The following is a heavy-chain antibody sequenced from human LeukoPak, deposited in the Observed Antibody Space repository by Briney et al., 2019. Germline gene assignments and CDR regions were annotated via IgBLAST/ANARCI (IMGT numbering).Heavy chain of an antibody. J-gene: IGHJ4*02. D-gene: IGHD1-1*01. CDR2: LKSDGSST. CDR3: ARTTMETQYFDR. Sequence: GGSLRLSCAASGFRLSSYYMDWVRQGPGKGLVWVSRLKSDGSSTKYADSVQGRFTISRDDAKNTLYLQMTSVRVEDAAVYYCARTTMETQYFDRWGQGTLVTVSS. V-gene: IGHV3-74*03. CDR1: GFRLSSYY.